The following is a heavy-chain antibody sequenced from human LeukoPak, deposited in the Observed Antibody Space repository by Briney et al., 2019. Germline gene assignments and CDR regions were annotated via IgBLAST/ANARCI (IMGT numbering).Heavy chain of an antibody. V-gene: IGHV4-59*01. Sequence: SETLSLTCTVSGGSISSYYWSWIRQPPGKGLEWIGYIYYSGSTNYNPSLKSRVTISVDTSKNQFSLKLSSVTAADTAVYYCAREVATGGVDYWGQGTLVTVPS. CDR3: AREVATGGVDY. J-gene: IGHJ4*02. CDR2: IYYSGST. CDR1: GGSISSYY. D-gene: IGHD3-16*01.